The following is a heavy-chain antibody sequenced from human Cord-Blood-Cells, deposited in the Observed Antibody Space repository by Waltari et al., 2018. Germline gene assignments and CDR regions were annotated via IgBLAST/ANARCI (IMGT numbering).Heavy chain of an antibody. CDR1: GFTFSSYG. Sequence: QVQLVESGGGVVQPGRSLRLSCAASGFTFSSYGMHWVRQAPGKGLEWVAVIWYDGSNKYYADCVKGRFTIARDNSKNTLYLQMNSLRAEDTAVYYCAREEPITYYDFWSGSGADYWGQGTLVTVSS. V-gene: IGHV3-33*01. J-gene: IGHJ4*02. CDR2: IWYDGSNK. CDR3: AREEPITYYDFWSGSGADY. D-gene: IGHD3-3*01.